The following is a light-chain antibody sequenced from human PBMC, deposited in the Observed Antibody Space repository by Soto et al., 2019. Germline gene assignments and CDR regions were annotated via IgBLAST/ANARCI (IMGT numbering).Light chain of an antibody. CDR1: SSDVGGYNY. CDR2: DVS. V-gene: IGLV2-11*01. J-gene: IGLJ1*01. CDR3: CSYAGSYTYV. Sequence: QSALTKPRSVSGSPGQSVTISCTGTSSDVGGYNYVSWYQQHPGKAPKDMIYDVSKRPSGVPDRFSGSKSGNTASLTISGLQYEYEADYYCCSYAGSYTYVFGSGTKVTVL.